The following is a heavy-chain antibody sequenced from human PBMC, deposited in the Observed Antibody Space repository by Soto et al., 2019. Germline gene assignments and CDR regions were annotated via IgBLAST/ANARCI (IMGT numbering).Heavy chain of an antibody. Sequence: SLRLSCAASGFSLRSFAMSWVRQAPGKGLEWISSISGDSYSTYYADSVKGRFTISRDNFRNTLSLQMNSLRDEDTAVYYCANLLYRKDILTNSWGQGTLVTVSS. CDR1: GFSLRSFA. V-gene: IGHV3-23*01. J-gene: IGHJ5*02. D-gene: IGHD3-10*01. CDR2: ISGDSYST. CDR3: ANLLYRKDILTNS.